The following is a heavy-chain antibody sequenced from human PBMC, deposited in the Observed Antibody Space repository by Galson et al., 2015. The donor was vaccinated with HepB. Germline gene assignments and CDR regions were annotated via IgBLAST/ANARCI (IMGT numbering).Heavy chain of an antibody. Sequence: SLRLSCAASGFTFSSYAMHWVRQAPGKGLEWVAVISYDGSNKYYADSVKGRFTISRDNSKNTLYLQMNSLRAEDTAVYYCARAVAVVHLDYWGQGTLVTVSS. CDR3: ARAVAVVHLDY. CDR1: GFTFSSYA. J-gene: IGHJ4*02. CDR2: ISYDGSNK. V-gene: IGHV3-30*04. D-gene: IGHD2-21*01.